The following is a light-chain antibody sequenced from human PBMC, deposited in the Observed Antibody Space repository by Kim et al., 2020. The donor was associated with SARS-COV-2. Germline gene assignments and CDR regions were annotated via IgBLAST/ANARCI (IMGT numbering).Light chain of an antibody. CDR3: QQYGSSPPRYT. CDR2: GAS. CDR1: QSVSSSY. J-gene: IGKJ2*01. Sequence: EIVLTQSPGTLSLSPGERATLSCRASQSVSSSYLAWYQQKPGQAPRLLIYGASNRVTGIPDRFSGSGSGTDFTLTISRLEPEDFAVYYCQQYGSSPPRYTFGQGTKLEI. V-gene: IGKV3-20*01.